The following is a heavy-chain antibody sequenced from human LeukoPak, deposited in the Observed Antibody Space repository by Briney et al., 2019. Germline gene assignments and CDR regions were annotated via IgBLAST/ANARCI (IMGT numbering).Heavy chain of an antibody. CDR2: ISISGGTT. J-gene: IGHJ4*02. D-gene: IGHD7-27*01. CDR1: AFAFSNHA. CDR3: AKDGGLWVSAHWGDS. V-gene: IGHV3-23*01. Sequence: GGSLRLSCTASAFAFSNHAMSWVRQAPGKGLEWVSSISISGGTTYYADSVKGRFTVSRDNSKNTLFLQMNSLRAEDTAVYYCAKDGGLWVSAHWGDSWGRGTLVTVSS.